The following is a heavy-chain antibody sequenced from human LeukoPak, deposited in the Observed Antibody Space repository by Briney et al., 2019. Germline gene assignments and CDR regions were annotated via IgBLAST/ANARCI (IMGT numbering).Heavy chain of an antibody. CDR1: GFTFNTYT. Sequence: PGGSLRLSCAASGFTFNTYTMNWVRQAPGKGLEWVSYISGSSGIIDYADSVRGRFTISRDNAKNSLYLQMNGLRVEDTAVYYCTRRLDDWGQGTLVTVSS. CDR2: ISGSSGII. CDR3: TRRLDD. V-gene: IGHV3-48*01. J-gene: IGHJ4*02. D-gene: IGHD3-16*01.